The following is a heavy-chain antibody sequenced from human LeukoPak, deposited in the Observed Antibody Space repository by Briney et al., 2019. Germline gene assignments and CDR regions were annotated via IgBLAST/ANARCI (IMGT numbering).Heavy chain of an antibody. V-gene: IGHV3-23*01. D-gene: IGHD6-13*01. Sequence: TGGSLRLSCAASGFTFSNFAMSWVRQAPGKGLEWVSLISGSGDRTFYVDSVKGRFTISRDKSKSTLFLQMNSLRAEDTAVYYCAREDGYSSSWYSDYWGQGTLVTVSS. J-gene: IGHJ4*02. CDR1: GFTFSNFA. CDR3: AREDGYSSSWYSDY. CDR2: ISGSGDRT.